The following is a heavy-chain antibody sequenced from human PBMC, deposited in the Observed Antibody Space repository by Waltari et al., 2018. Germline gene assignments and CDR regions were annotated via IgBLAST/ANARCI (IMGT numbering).Heavy chain of an antibody. CDR1: GGSFSGYY. CDR3: ARAQNKYCSGGSCYPRPGYYYGMDV. CDR2: INHSGST. V-gene: IGHV4-34*01. J-gene: IGHJ6*02. D-gene: IGHD2-15*01. Sequence: QVQLQQWGAGLLKPSETLSLTCAVYGGSFSGYYWSWIRQPPGKGLEWIGEINHSGSTNYNPSLKSRVTISVDTSKNQFSLKLSSVTAADTAVYYCARAQNKYCSGGSCYPRPGYYYGMDVWGQGTTVTVSS.